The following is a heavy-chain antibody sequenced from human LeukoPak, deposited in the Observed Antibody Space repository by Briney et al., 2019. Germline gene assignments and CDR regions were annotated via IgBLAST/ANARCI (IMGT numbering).Heavy chain of an antibody. J-gene: IGHJ4*02. CDR1: GGSFSGYY. V-gene: IGHV4-34*01. CDR2: INHSGST. Sequence: SETLSLTCAVYGGSFSGYYWSWIRQPPGKGLEWIGEINHSGSTNYNPSLKSRVTISVDTSKNQFSLKLSSMTAADTAVYYCARGQRYSYGYLDYFDYWGQGTLVTVSS. CDR3: ARGQRYSYGYLDYFDY. D-gene: IGHD5-18*01.